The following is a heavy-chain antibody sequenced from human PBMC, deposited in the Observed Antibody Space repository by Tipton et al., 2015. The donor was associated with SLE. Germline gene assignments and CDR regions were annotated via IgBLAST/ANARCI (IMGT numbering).Heavy chain of an antibody. V-gene: IGHV3-30*04. D-gene: IGHD7-27*01. CDR1: GFTFSNYV. CDR3: AREGNWAGEVDY. CDR2: VSYGGSNK. Sequence: RSLRLSCAASGFTFSNYVMHWVRQAPGKGLEWVAVVSYGGSNKYYADSVKGRFTISRDSSKNTLSLQMSSLRAEDTAVYYCAREGNWAGEVDYWGQGTLVTVSS. J-gene: IGHJ4*02.